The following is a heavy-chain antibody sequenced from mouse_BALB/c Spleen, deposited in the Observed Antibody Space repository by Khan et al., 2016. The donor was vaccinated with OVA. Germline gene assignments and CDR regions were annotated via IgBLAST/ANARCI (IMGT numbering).Heavy chain of an antibody. D-gene: IGHD2-14*01. CDR3: ASAGYDVFAY. CDR2: IYPGSDST. Sequence: QVQLLQSGPELVKPGASVKMSCKGSGYTFTDYVMNWVKQRNGQGLEWIGQIYPGSDSTYYNEKFKGKATLTADRSSSTAYMQLSNLTSEDSAVYFCASAGYDVFAYWGQGTLVTVSA. CDR1: GYTFTDYV. J-gene: IGHJ3*01. V-gene: IGHV1-77*01.